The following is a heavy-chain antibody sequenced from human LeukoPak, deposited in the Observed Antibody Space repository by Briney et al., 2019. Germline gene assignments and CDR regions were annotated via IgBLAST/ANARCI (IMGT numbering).Heavy chain of an antibody. CDR1: GGSISSYY. CDR2: IYYSGST. Sequence: SETLSLTCTVSGGSISSYYWSWIRQPPGKGLEWIGYIYYSGSTNYNPSLKGRVTISVDTSKNQFSLKLSSVTAADTAVYYCARSLGYYDSSGYKLHWFDPWGQGTLVTVSS. CDR3: ARSLGYYDSSGYKLHWFDP. V-gene: IGHV4-59*01. J-gene: IGHJ5*02. D-gene: IGHD3-22*01.